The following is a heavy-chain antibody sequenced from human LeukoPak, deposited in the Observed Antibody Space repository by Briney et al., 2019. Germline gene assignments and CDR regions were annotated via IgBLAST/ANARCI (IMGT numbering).Heavy chain of an antibody. D-gene: IGHD1-26*01. J-gene: IGHJ4*02. CDR3: ARRLEYSGSKGVFDY. Sequence: TGGSLRLSRAASGFTVTTNYMTWVRQAPGKGLEWVSIIYSGGYTDYADSVKGRFTISRDNSKNTLDLQMNSLRAEDTAVYYCARRLEYSGSKGVFDYWGQGTLVTVSS. CDR2: IYSGGYT. V-gene: IGHV3-66*01. CDR1: GFTVTTNY.